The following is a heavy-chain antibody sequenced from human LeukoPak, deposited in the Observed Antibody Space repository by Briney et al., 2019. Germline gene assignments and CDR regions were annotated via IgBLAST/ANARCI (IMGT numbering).Heavy chain of an antibody. D-gene: IGHD4-11*01. V-gene: IGHV4-34*01. J-gene: IGHJ4*02. CDR2: INHSGST. CDR3: AREGRLQTGVY. Sequence: SETLSLTCAVYGGSFSGYYWSWIRQPPGKGLEWIGEINHSGSTNYNSSLKSRVTISVDTSKNQFSLKLSSVTAADTAVYYCAREGRLQTGVYWGQGTLVTVSS. CDR1: GGSFSGYY.